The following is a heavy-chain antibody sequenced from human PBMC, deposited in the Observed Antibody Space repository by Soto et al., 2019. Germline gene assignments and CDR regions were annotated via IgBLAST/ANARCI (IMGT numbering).Heavy chain of an antibody. Sequence: PSETLSLTCPFSGGSISSGGYYWSWIRQHPGKGLEWIGYIYYSGSTYYNPSLKSRVTISVDTSKNQFSLKLSSVTAADTAVYYCARVKAPPVWYFDYWGQGTLVTVS. J-gene: IGHJ4*02. CDR2: IYYSGST. V-gene: IGHV4-31*03. CDR1: GGSISSGGYY. D-gene: IGHD3-16*01. CDR3: ARVKAPPVWYFDY.